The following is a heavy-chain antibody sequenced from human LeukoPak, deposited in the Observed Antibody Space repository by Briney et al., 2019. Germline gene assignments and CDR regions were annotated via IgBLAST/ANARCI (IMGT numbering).Heavy chain of an antibody. V-gene: IGHV3-23*01. CDR2: ISDSGGST. CDR3: AKPHTTVPIYYCYY. J-gene: IGHJ4*02. CDR1: EFTFSSYA. D-gene: IGHD1-1*01. Sequence: PGGSLRLSCAASEFTFSSYAMTWVRQAPGRGLEWLSHISDSGGSTYYADSVKGRLTISRDNSKNPLYLQMNSLRAEDTAVYYRAKPHTTVPIYYCYYWGQGTLVTDSS.